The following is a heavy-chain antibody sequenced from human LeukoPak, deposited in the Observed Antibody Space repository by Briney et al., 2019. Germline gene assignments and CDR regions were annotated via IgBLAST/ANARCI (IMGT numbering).Heavy chain of an antibody. CDR1: GFTFSDAW. CDR3: ATDFYDTT. V-gene: IGHV3-15*07. J-gene: IGHJ5*02. CDR2: IRRNSDGGTI. D-gene: IGHD3-22*01. Sequence: PGGSLRLSCATSGFTFSDAWMNWVRQAPGKGLEWVGRIRRNSDGGTIDYAAPVKGRFALSRDDSKNTLYLHMSSLRTEDTAVYYCATDFYDTTWGQGTLVTVSS.